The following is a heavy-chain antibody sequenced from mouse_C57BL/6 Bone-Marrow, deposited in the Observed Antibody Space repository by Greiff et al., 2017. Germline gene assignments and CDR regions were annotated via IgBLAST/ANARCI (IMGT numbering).Heavy chain of an antibody. V-gene: IGHV1-64*01. CDR2: IHPNSGST. Sequence: VQLQQPGAELVKPGASVKLSCKASGYTFTSYWMHWVKQRPGPGLEWIGMIHPNSGSTKYNEKFKSKATLTVDKSSSTAYMQLSSLTSEDSAVYYCAYDYEEDYYFDYWGQGTTLTVSS. J-gene: IGHJ2*01. D-gene: IGHD2-4*01. CDR1: GYTFTSYW. CDR3: AYDYEEDYYFDY.